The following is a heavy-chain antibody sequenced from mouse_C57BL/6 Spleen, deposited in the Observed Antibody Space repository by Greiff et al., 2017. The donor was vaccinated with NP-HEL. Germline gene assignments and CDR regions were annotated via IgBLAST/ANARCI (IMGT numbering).Heavy chain of an antibody. CDR3: ARDYYGSSFDY. J-gene: IGHJ2*01. Sequence: EVKLVESGGGLVKPGGSLKLSCAASGFTFSSYAMSWVRQTPEKRLEWVATISDGGSYTYYPDNVKGRFTISRDNAKNNLYLQMNHLKSEDTAMYYCARDYYGSSFDYWGQGTTLTASS. CDR1: GFTFSSYA. CDR2: ISDGGSYT. V-gene: IGHV5-4*01. D-gene: IGHD1-1*01.